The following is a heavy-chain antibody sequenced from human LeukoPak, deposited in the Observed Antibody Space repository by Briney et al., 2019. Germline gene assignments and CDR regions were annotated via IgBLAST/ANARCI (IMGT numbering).Heavy chain of an antibody. CDR3: AKDRGIVGAIRTYYFDY. Sequence: GGSLRLSCAASGFTFSSYAMSWVRQAPGKGLEWVSAISGSGGSTYYADSVKGRFTISRDNSKNTLYLQMNSLRAEDTAVYYCAKDRGIVGAIRTYYFDYWGQGTLVTVPS. CDR2: ISGSGGST. J-gene: IGHJ4*02. V-gene: IGHV3-23*01. CDR1: GFTFSSYA. D-gene: IGHD1-26*01.